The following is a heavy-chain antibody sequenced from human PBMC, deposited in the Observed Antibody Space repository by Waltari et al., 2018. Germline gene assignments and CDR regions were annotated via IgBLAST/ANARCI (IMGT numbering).Heavy chain of an antibody. D-gene: IGHD1-26*01. CDR3: ARRWVGATKDAFDI. J-gene: IGHJ3*02. Sequence: QVQLQEPGPGMVKPSETLSLTCTVPGGSISSYYWSWIRQPPGKGLEWIGYIYYSGSTNYNPSLKSRVTISVDTSKNQFSLKLSSVTAADTAVYYCARRWVGATKDAFDIWGQGTMVTVSS. CDR1: GGSISSYY. V-gene: IGHV4-59*08. CDR2: IYYSGST.